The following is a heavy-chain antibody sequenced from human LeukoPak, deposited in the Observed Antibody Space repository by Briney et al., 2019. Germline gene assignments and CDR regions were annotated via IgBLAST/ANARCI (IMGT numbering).Heavy chain of an antibody. CDR2: IYDSGST. Sequence: SEALFLTCSVSGGSISSYYWSWIRQPPGKGLEWIGHIYDSGSTYYNPSLKSRVTISVDTSKNQFSLKLTSVTAADTAVYYCARDRGISFYYGMDVWGQGTTVTVS. J-gene: IGHJ6*02. CDR3: ARDRGISFYYGMDV. CDR1: GGSISSYY. V-gene: IGHV4-59*01. D-gene: IGHD3-16*02.